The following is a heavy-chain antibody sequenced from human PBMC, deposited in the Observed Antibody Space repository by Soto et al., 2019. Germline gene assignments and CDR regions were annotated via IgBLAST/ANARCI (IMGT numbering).Heavy chain of an antibody. J-gene: IGHJ5*02. D-gene: IGHD4-4*01. CDR1: GGSISSGGYY. CDR3: ARHPSNFWFDP. CDR2: IYYSGST. V-gene: IGHV4-39*01. Sequence: SETLSLTCTVSGGSISSGGYYWSWLRQHPGKGLEWIGYIYYSGSTYYNPSLKSRVTVSVDTSKNQFSLKLSSVTAADTAVYYCARHPSNFWFDPWGQGTLVTVSS.